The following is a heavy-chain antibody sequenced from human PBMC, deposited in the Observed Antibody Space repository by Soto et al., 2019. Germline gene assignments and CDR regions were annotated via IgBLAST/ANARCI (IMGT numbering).Heavy chain of an antibody. CDR1: GYTFTSYG. CDR3: ARDRIVVVVGATPGWFDP. Sequence: ASVKVSCKASGYTFTSYGISWVRQAPGQGLEWMGWISAYNGKTNYAQKFQGRVTMTTDTSTSTAYMEVRSLRSDDTAVYYCARDRIVVVVGATPGWFDPWGQGTLVTVS. V-gene: IGHV1-18*04. J-gene: IGHJ5*02. D-gene: IGHD2-15*01. CDR2: ISAYNGKT.